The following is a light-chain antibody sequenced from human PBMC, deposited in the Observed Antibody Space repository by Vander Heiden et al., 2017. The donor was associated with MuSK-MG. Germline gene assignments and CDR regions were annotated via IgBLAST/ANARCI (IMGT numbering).Light chain of an antibody. V-gene: IGKV3-11*01. Sequence: EIVLTQSPATLALSPGERATLSCRASQSVGRYLGWYQQKPGQAPRLLIFDASNRATGIPARFSGSGSGTDFTLSISSLEPEDFVVYYCQQRTSWPHTFGPGTKVEI. J-gene: IGKJ3*01. CDR2: DAS. CDR1: QSVGRY. CDR3: QQRTSWPHT.